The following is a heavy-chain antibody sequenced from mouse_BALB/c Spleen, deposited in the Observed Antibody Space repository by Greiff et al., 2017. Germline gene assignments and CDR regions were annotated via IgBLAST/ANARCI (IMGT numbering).Heavy chain of an antibody. CDR3: ARDDYGGAMDY. CDR2: SRNKANDYTT. J-gene: IGHJ4*01. Sequence: EVKLMESGGGLVQPGGSLRLSCATSGFTFSDFYMEWVRQPPGQRLEWIAASRNKANDYTTEYSASVKGRFIVSRDTSQSILYLQMNALRAEDTAIYYCARDDYGGAMDYWGQGTSVTVSS. CDR1: GFTFSDFY. V-gene: IGHV7-1*02. D-gene: IGHD1-1*01.